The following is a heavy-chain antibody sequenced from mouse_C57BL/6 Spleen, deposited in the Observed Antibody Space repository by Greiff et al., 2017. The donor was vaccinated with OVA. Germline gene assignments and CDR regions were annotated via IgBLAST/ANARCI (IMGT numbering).Heavy chain of an antibody. CDR2: INPSNGGT. D-gene: IGHD1-1*01. V-gene: IGHV1-53*01. J-gene: IGHJ2*01. CDR3: ARENFDYYGSIDY. Sequence: VQLQQPGTELVKPGASVKLSCKASGYTFTSYWMHWVKQRPGQGLEWIGNINPSNGGTNYNEKFKSKATLTVDKSSSTAYMQLSSLTSEDSAVYYGARENFDYYGSIDYWGQGTTLTVSS. CDR1: GYTFTSYW.